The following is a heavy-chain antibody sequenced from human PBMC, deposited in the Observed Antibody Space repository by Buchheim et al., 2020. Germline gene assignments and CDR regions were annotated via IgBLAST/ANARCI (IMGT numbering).Heavy chain of an antibody. Sequence: QVQLQQWGAGLLKPSETLSLTCAVYGGSFSGYYWSWIRQPPGKGLEWIGEINHSGSTNFNPSLKSRVTISVDTSKNQFSLNLGAVTAADTAVYYCARGPRRYFQHWGQGTL. V-gene: IGHV4-34*01. J-gene: IGHJ1*01. CDR2: INHSGST. CDR3: ARGPRRYFQH. CDR1: GGSFSGYY.